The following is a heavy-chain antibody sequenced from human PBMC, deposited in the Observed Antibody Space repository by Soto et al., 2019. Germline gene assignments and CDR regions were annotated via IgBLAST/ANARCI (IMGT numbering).Heavy chain of an antibody. Sequence: QMQLVQSGPEVKKPGTSVKVSCKASGFTFTSSAMQWVRQARGQRLEWIGWIVVGSGNTNYAQKFQERVTITRDMSTSTAYLELSSLRSEDTAVYYCAAVGLWFGEGYYMDVWGKGTTVTVSS. D-gene: IGHD3-10*01. V-gene: IGHV1-58*02. CDR3: AAVGLWFGEGYYMDV. CDR1: GFTFTSSA. J-gene: IGHJ6*03. CDR2: IVVGSGNT.